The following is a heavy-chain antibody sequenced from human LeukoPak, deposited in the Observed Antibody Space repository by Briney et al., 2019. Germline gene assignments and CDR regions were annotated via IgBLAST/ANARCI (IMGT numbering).Heavy chain of an antibody. Sequence: GGSLRLSCAASGFTFSSYGMHWVRQAPGKGLEWVAFIRYDGSNKYYADSVKGRFTISRDNAKNSLYLQMNSLRAEDTAVYYCARELGGATSFDYWGQGTLVTVSS. CDR3: ARELGGATSFDY. V-gene: IGHV3-30*02. CDR1: GFTFSSYG. D-gene: IGHD1-26*01. J-gene: IGHJ4*02. CDR2: IRYDGSNK.